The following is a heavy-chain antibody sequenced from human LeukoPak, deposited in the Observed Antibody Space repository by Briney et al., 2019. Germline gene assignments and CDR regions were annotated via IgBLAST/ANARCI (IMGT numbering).Heavy chain of an antibody. Sequence: PGGSLRLSCAASGFTFDDYAMHWVRQAPGKGLEWVSGISWNSGSIGYADSVKGRFTISRDNAKNSLYLQMNSLRAEDTALYYCAKSKQWLANYFDYWGQGTLVTVSS. CDR3: AKSKQWLANYFDY. CDR2: ISWNSGSI. CDR1: GFTFDDYA. V-gene: IGHV3-9*01. D-gene: IGHD6-19*01. J-gene: IGHJ4*02.